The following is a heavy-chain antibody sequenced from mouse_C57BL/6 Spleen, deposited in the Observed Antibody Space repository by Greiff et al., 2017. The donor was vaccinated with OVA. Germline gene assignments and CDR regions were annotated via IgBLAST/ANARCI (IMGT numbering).Heavy chain of an antibody. V-gene: IGHV1-66*01. D-gene: IGHD1-1*01. CDR2: IYPGSGNT. CDR1: GYSFTSYY. J-gene: IGHJ4*01. CDR3: ARDYYGSSLYAMDY. Sequence: VKLQESGPELVKPGASVKISCKASGYSFTSYYIHWVKQRPGQGLEWIGWIYPGSGNTKYNEKFKGKATLTADTSSSTAYMQLSSLTSEDSAVYYCARDYYGSSLYAMDYWGQGTSVTVSS.